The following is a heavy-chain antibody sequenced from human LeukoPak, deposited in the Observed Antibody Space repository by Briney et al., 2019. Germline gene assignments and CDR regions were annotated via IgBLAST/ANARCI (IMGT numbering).Heavy chain of an antibody. J-gene: IGHJ4*02. D-gene: IGHD6-19*01. Sequence: SETLSLTCTVSGGSISSHYWTWIRQPPGRGLEWIGYIYYSGSTNYNPSLKSRVTISIDTSKKQFCLKLSSVTAADTAVYYCARGLPSSGWPDWGQGTLVTVSS. CDR3: ARGLPSSGWPD. V-gene: IGHV4-59*11. CDR1: GGSISSHY. CDR2: IYYSGST.